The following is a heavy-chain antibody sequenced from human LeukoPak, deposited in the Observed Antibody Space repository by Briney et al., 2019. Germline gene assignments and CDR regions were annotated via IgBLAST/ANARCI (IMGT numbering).Heavy chain of an antibody. J-gene: IGHJ3*02. D-gene: IGHD2-21*02. CDR2: INQDGSAK. V-gene: IGHV3-7*03. CDR1: GFAFSSYW. CDR3: ATYCGGDCYSPQDTFDN. Sequence: GGSLSLSCVVSGFAFSSYWMTWVRQAPGKGLEWVANINQDGSAKHYVDSVKGRFTISRDNAKNSLYLQMNSLRAEDTAMYYCATYCGGDCYSPQDTFDNWGEGTMVTVSS.